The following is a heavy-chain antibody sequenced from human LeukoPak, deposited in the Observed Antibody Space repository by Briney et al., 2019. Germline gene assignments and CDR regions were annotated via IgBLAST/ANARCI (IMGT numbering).Heavy chain of an antibody. Sequence: GASVKVSCKASGGTFSSYAISWVRQAPGQGLEWMGGIIPIFGTANYAQKFQGRVTITADKSTSTAYMELSSLRSEDTAVYYCASGSSGWHYYFDYWGQGTLVTVSS. J-gene: IGHJ4*02. CDR3: ASGSSGWHYYFDY. D-gene: IGHD6-19*01. CDR1: GGTFSSYA. CDR2: IIPIFGTA. V-gene: IGHV1-69*06.